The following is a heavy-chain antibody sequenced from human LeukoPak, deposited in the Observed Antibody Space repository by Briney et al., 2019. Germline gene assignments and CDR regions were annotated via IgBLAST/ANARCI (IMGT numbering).Heavy chain of an antibody. J-gene: IGHJ4*02. V-gene: IGHV4-30-4*07. Sequence: SETLSLTCAVSGGSISSGGYSWNWIRQPPGKGLEWIGYIYNSGSTSYNPSLKSRVSLSVDTSKNLFSLTLNSMTAADTAVYYCARGWGPAYCGGDCHRHFDYWGQGTLVTVSS. CDR3: ARGWGPAYCGGDCHRHFDY. D-gene: IGHD2-21*02. CDR2: IYNSGST. CDR1: GGSISSGGYS.